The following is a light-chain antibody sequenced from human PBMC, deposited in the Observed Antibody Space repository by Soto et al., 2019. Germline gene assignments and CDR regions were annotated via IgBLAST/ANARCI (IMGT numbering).Light chain of an antibody. CDR1: QDVSNW. CDR2: ATS. CDR3: QQYDSYPLT. J-gene: IGKJ4*01. Sequence: DIRMTQSPSSVSASVGDRVTITCRASQDVSNWLAWYQQKPEKAPKSLISATSSLQSGVPSRFSGSGSGTEFTLTISSLQPEDSATYYCQQYDSYPLTFGGGTKVDIK. V-gene: IGKV1D-16*01.